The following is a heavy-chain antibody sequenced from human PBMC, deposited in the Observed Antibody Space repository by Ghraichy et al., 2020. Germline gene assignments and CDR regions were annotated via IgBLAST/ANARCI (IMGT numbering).Heavy chain of an antibody. CDR1: GFTFSSYA. D-gene: IGHD6-19*01. Sequence: LSLTCAASGFTFSSYAMHWVRQAPGKGLEWVAVISYDGSNKYYADSVKGRFTISRDNSKNTLYLQMNSLRAEDTAVYYCARVEFAPSGWYYAFDIWGQGTMVTVSS. CDR3: ARVEFAPSGWYYAFDI. V-gene: IGHV3-30-3*01. CDR2: ISYDGSNK. J-gene: IGHJ3*02.